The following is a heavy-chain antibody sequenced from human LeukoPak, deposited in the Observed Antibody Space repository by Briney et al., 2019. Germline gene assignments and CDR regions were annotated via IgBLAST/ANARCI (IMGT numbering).Heavy chain of an antibody. CDR3: ASEIDCSSTSCPPYYYYYMDV. D-gene: IGHD2-2*01. J-gene: IGHJ6*03. CDR2: IYHSGST. CDR1: GYSISSGYY. V-gene: IGHV4-38-2*02. Sequence: SETLSLTCTVSGYSISSGYYWGWIRQPPGKGLEWIGSIYHSGSTYYNPSLKSRVTISVDRSKNQFSLKLSSVTAADTAVYYCASEIDCSSTSCPPYYYYYMDVWGKGTTVTVSS.